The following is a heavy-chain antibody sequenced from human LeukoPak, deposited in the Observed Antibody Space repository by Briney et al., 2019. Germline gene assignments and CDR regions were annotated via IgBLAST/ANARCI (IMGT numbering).Heavy chain of an antibody. CDR1: GGSISSYY. V-gene: IGHV4-59*01. Sequence: SETLSLNCTVSGGSISSYYWSWIGHPPGKGLEWIGYIYYSGSTNYNPSLKSLITISVDDTTTQTSLKLRSVPAADTAVYYCARVREYQLLDWYFDLWGRGTLVTVSS. D-gene: IGHD2-2*01. CDR3: ARVREYQLLDWYFDL. CDR2: IYYSGST. J-gene: IGHJ2*01.